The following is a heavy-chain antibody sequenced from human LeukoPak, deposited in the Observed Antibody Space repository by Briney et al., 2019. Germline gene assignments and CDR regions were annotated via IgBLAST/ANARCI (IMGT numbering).Heavy chain of an antibody. J-gene: IGHJ4*02. D-gene: IGHD6-13*01. V-gene: IGHV3-30*01. CDR1: GLSLSNYP. Sequence: GGSLRLSCEASGLSLSNYPMHWVRQAPGKGLEWITLITYDGAFDGGKTYYADSVKGRFTVSRDKSKNTLYLQMNSLRAEDTAVYYCASVAGIAAAGPFDYWGQGTLVTVSS. CDR2: ITYDGAFDGGKT. CDR3: ASVAGIAAAGPFDY.